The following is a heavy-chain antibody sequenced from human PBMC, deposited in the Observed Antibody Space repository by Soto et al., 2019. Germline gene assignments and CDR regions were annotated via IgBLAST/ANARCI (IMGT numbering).Heavy chain of an antibody. J-gene: IGHJ4*02. CDR1: GGSFSGYY. CDR3: ARDRGYSGYGRGVDY. D-gene: IGHD5-12*01. CDR2: INHSGST. V-gene: IGHV4-34*01. Sequence: QVQLQQWGAGLLKPSETLFLTCAVYGGSFSGYYWSWIRQPPGKGLEWIGEINHSGSTNYNPSLKSRVTISVDTSKNQFSLKLSSVTAADTAVYYCARDRGYSGYGRGVDYWGQGTLVTVSS.